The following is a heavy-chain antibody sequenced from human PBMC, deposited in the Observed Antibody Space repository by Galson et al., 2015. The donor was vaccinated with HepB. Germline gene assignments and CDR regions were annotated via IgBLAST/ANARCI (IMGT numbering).Heavy chain of an antibody. J-gene: IGHJ6*03. CDR1: GFTFTNYG. D-gene: IGHD3-3*01. Sequence: SLRLSCAASGFTFTNYGMHWIRQAPGKGLEWVAVVSHDGNFKDYADSVKGRFTISRDDSKKTLHLQMSSLGAEDTAVYHCARDPRYDFWSGYYPSLDYYYYYMDVWGKGTTVTVSS. CDR3: ARDPRYDFWSGYYPSLDYYYYYMDV. V-gene: IGHV3-30*03. CDR2: VSHDGNFK.